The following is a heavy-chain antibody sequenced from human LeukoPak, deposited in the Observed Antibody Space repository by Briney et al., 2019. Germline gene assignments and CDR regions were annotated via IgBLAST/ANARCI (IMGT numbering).Heavy chain of an antibody. J-gene: IGHJ2*01. CDR1: GFTFSSFA. CDR3: AKGTDYGDYDRYWYFDL. CDR2: ISYDGSNK. Sequence: GGSLRLSCAASGFTFSSFAMHWVRQAPGKGLEWVAVISYDGSNKYYADSVKGRFTISRDNSKNTLYLQMNSLRAEDTAVYYCAKGTDYGDYDRYWYFDLWGRGTLVTVSS. V-gene: IGHV3-30-3*01. D-gene: IGHD4-17*01.